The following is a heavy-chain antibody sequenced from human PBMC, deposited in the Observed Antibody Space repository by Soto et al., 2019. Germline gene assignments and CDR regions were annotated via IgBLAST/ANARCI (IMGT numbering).Heavy chain of an antibody. V-gene: IGHV1-3*01. Sequence: ASVKVSCKASGYTFTSYAMHWVRQAPGQRLEWMGWINAGNGNTKYSQKFQGRVTITRDTSASTAYMELSSLGSEDTAVYYCARDGGGYSYGYGYYYGMDVWGQGTTVTVSS. CDR1: GYTFTSYA. J-gene: IGHJ6*02. CDR2: INAGNGNT. D-gene: IGHD5-18*01. CDR3: ARDGGGYSYGYGYYYGMDV.